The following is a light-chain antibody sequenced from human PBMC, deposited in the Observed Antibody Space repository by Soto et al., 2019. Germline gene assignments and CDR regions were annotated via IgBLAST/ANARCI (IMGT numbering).Light chain of an antibody. CDR3: SSYAASYTFV. V-gene: IGLV2-11*01. CDR2: DVS. J-gene: IGLJ1*01. CDR1: SSDVGGYEY. Sequence: QSALTQPRSVSASPGQSVTISCTGSSSDVGGYEYVSWYQQHPGKAPKLMIYDVSKRPSGVADRFSGSKSGNTTSLTISGLQAEDEADYYCSSYAASYTFVFGTGTKVTVL.